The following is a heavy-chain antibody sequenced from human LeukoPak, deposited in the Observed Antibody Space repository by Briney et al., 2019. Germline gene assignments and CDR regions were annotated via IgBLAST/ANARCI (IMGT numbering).Heavy chain of an antibody. CDR2: ISANGGYT. J-gene: IGHJ4*02. Sequence: GGSLRLSCEASGFTFSSYAMSWVRQAPGKGLEWVSPISANGGYTYYADSVKGRFTISRDNSKNTLYLQMNSLRAEDTAIYYCAKDRLSNGDPAGYWGQGTLVTVSS. CDR3: AKDRLSNGDPAGY. CDR1: GFTFSSYA. D-gene: IGHD4-17*01. V-gene: IGHV3-23*01.